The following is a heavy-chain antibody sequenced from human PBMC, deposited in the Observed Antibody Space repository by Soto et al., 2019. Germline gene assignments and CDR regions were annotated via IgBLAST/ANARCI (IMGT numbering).Heavy chain of an antibody. V-gene: IGHV4-34*01. CDR3: ARLDNLTAYRTDSSDI. CDR2: ISHSGST. D-gene: IGHD3-9*01. CDR1: GGSFSGYW. J-gene: IGHJ3*02. Sequence: SETLSLTCAVYGGSFSGYWWIWIRQPPGKGLEWIGEISHSGSTNYNASLKSRVSISADTSKNQFVLQLTSVTAADTAVYYCARLDNLTAYRTDSSDIWGQGTVVTVSS.